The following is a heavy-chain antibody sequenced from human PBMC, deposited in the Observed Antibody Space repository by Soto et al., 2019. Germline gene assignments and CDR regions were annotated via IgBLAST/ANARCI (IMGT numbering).Heavy chain of an antibody. V-gene: IGHV1-8*01. CDR1: GYTFTSYD. CDR3: ARWRPQAPRGGGRFDP. CDR2: MNPNSGNT. Sequence: ASVKVSCKASGYTFTSYDINWVRQATGQGLEWMGWMNPNSGNTGYAQKFQGRVTMTRNTSISTAYMELSSLRSEDTAVYYCARWRPQAPRGGGRFDPWGQGTLVTVSS. J-gene: IGHJ5*02. D-gene: IGHD3-16*01.